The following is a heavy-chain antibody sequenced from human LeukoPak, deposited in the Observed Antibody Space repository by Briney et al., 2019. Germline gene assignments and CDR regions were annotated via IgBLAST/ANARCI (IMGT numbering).Heavy chain of an antibody. Sequence: ASVKVSCKASGYTFTGYYIHWVRQASGQGLEWMGIINPSADSTNYAQKFQGRLTMTRDMSTSTVYMELSSLRSEDTAVYYCARASGYTSYNYYMDVWGKGTTVTVPS. J-gene: IGHJ6*03. CDR3: ARASGYTSYNYYMDV. D-gene: IGHD5-18*01. CDR1: GYTFTGYY. V-gene: IGHV1-46*01. CDR2: INPSADST.